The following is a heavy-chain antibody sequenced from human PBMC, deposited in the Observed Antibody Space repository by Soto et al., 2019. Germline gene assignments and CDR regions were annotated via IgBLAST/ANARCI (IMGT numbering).Heavy chain of an antibody. J-gene: IGHJ3*02. D-gene: IGHD2-21*01. CDR3: TIGSWSGEVFDI. CDR1: GGTFSTYS. Sequence: QVQLVQSGAEVKKPGSSVKVSCKDSGGTFSTYSMFWVRQAPGQGLEWMGRIIPMLGVRNFAQRFQDRVTITADKYTATVHMELSSLRSEDTALYYCTIGSWSGEVFDIWGQGTMVTVSS. V-gene: IGHV1-69*02. CDR2: IIPMLGVR.